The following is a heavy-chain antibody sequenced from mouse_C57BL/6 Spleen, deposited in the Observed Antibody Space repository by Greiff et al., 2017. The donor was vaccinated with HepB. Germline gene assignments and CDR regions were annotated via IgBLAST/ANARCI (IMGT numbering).Heavy chain of an antibody. J-gene: IGHJ2*01. CDR2: INPNYGTT. Sequence: EVHLVESGPELVKPGASVKISCKASGYSFTDYNMNWVKQSNGKSLEWIGVINPNYGTTSYNQKFKGKATLTVDQSSSTAYMQLNSLTSEDSAVYYCARTYYYGSSSWYFDYWGQGTTLTVSS. CDR3: ARTYYYGSSSWYFDY. V-gene: IGHV1-39*01. CDR1: GYSFTDYN. D-gene: IGHD1-1*01.